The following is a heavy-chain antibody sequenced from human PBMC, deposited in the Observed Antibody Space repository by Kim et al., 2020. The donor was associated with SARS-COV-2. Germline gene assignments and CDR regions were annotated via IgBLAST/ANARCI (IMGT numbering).Heavy chain of an antibody. Sequence: GGSLRLSCAASGFTFSDYYMSWIRQAPGKGLEWVSYISSSSSYTNYADSVKGRSPISRDNAKNSLYLQMNSLRAEDTAVYYCAGVGYDYVWGSYRDYYYYYGMDVWGQGTTVTVSS. CDR1: GFTFSDYY. CDR3: AGVGYDYVWGSYRDYYYYYGMDV. D-gene: IGHD3-16*02. V-gene: IGHV3-11*05. CDR2: ISSSSSYT. J-gene: IGHJ6*02.